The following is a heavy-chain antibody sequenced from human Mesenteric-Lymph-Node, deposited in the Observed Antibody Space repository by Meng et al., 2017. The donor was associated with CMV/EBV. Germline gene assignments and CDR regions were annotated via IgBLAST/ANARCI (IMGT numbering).Heavy chain of an antibody. Sequence: ASVKVSCKASGYPILHWGRQAPGGSIEWMGWINGGHGNTKYSQRFQDRVTISRDTYATTAYLELSSLRFEDTAVYYCARGSLASAGTWGQGTLVTVSS. CDR3: ARGSLASAGT. J-gene: IGHJ4*02. D-gene: IGHD6-13*01. V-gene: IGHV1-3*01. CDR1: GYPIL. CDR2: INGGHGNT.